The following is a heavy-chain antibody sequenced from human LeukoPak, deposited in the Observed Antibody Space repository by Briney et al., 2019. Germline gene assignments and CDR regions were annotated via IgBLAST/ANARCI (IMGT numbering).Heavy chain of an antibody. D-gene: IGHD1-26*01. J-gene: IGHJ3*01. CDR2: INPNSGNT. CDR1: GYTFTSYD. Sequence: GASVKVSCKASGYTFTSYDINWVRQATGQGLEWMGWINPNSGNTGYAQKFQGRVTITRNTSISAAYMELSGLRSEDTAVYYCAKYGGNYYTLPGHYTFDLWGQGTKVTASS. CDR3: AKYGGNYYTLPGHYTFDL. V-gene: IGHV1-8*03.